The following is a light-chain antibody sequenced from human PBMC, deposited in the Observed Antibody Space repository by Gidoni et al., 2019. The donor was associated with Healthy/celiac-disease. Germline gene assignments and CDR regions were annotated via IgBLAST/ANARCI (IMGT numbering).Light chain of an antibody. CDR3: VLYMGSGSWV. J-gene: IGLJ3*02. Sequence: QTVVTQEPSFSVSPGGTVTLTCGLSSGSVSTSSYPSSYQQTPGQAPRTLIYSTNTRSSGVPDRFSGSILGNKAALTITGAQADDESDYYCVLYMGSGSWVFGGGTKLTVL. CDR2: STN. V-gene: IGLV8-61*01. CDR1: SGSVSTSSY.